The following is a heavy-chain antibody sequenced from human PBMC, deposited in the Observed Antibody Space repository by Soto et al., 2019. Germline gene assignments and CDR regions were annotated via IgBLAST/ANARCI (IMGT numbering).Heavy chain of an antibody. CDR2: ISGSGGST. J-gene: IGHJ5*02. D-gene: IGHD2-2*01. CDR3: AKAYVLGYCSSTSCYLASDP. CDR1: GFTFSSYA. V-gene: IGHV3-23*01. Sequence: GGSLRLSCAASGFTFSSYAMSWVRQAPGKGLEWVSAISGSGGSTYYADSVKGRFTISRDNSKNTLYLQMNSLRAEDTAVYYSAKAYVLGYCSSTSCYLASDPWGQGTLVTVSS.